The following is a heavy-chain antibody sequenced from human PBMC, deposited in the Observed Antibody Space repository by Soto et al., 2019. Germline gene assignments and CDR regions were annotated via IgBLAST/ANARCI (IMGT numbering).Heavy chain of an antibody. Sequence: PSETLSLTCTVSGGSISSYYWSWIRQPPGKGLEWIGYIYYSGSTNYNPSLKSRVTISVDTSKNQFSLKLSSVTAADTAVYYCARGDYDFWSVRWFDPWGQGTLVTVSS. J-gene: IGHJ5*02. CDR2: IYYSGST. CDR3: ARGDYDFWSVRWFDP. D-gene: IGHD3-3*01. CDR1: GGSISSYY. V-gene: IGHV4-59*01.